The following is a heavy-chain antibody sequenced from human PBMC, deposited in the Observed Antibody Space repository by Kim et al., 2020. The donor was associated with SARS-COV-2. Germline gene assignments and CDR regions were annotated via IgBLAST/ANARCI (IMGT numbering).Heavy chain of an antibody. J-gene: IGHJ4*02. V-gene: IGHV3-33*06. D-gene: IGHD5-18*01. CDR3: AKGDTAMVTQYYFDY. CDR1: GFTFSSYA. CDR2: IWYDGSNK. Sequence: GGSLRLSCAASGFTFSSYAMHWVRQAPGKGLEWVAVIWYDGSNKYYADSVKGRFTISRDNSKNTLYLQMNSLRAEDTAVYYCAKGDTAMVTQYYFDYWGQGTLVTVSS.